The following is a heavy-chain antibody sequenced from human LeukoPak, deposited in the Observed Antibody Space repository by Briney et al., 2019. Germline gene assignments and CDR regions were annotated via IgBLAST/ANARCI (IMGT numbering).Heavy chain of an antibody. D-gene: IGHD3-22*01. Sequence: GGSLRLSRAASVFTLSNYEMNGVRQAPGKGLEWVSYISSRGSAIYYADSVKGRFTISIDNAKNSVYLQMNSLRAEDTAVYYCARGYYDSSGYSDAFDIWGQGTMVTVSS. CDR3: ARGYYDSSGYSDAFDI. V-gene: IGHV3-48*03. CDR2: ISSRGSAI. J-gene: IGHJ3*02. CDR1: VFTLSNYE.